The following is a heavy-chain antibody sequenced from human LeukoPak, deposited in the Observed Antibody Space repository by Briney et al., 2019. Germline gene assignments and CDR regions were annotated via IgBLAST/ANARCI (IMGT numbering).Heavy chain of an antibody. V-gene: IGHV1-18*01. CDR1: GYTFTSYG. CDR2: ISAYNGNT. J-gene: IGHJ4*02. D-gene: IGHD3-22*01. CDR3: ARVRYDTYYFDY. Sequence: ASVKVSCKASGYTFTSYGISWVRQAPGQGLEWMGWISAYNGNTNYAQKLQGRVTMTTDTSTSTAYMELRSLRSDDTAAYYCARVRYDTYYFDYWGQGTLVTVSS.